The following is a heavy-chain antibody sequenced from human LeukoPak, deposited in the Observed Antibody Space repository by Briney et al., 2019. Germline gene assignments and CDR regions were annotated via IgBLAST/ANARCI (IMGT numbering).Heavy chain of an antibody. D-gene: IGHD3-10*01. Sequence: SETLSLTCAVYGGSFSGFYWSWIRQPPGKGLEWIGEINHSGSTNYNPSLKSRVTISVDTSKNQFSLKLSSVTAADTAVYYCARERRVRRGGPFDYWGQGTLVTVSS. J-gene: IGHJ4*02. V-gene: IGHV4-34*01. CDR2: INHSGST. CDR3: ARERRVRRGGPFDY. CDR1: GGSFSGFY.